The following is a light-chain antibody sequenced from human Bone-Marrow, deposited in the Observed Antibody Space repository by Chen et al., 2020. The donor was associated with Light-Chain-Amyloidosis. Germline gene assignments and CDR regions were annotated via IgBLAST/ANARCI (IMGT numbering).Light chain of an antibody. Sequence: QSALTQPASVSGSPGQSFTISCTGTNRDVGGYNYVSWYQQHPGKAPKLMIYDVSNRPSGVSTRFSGSKSGNTPSLTISGLQAEDEADYYCSSYTSSSVVFGGGTKLTVL. V-gene: IGLV2-14*03. CDR3: SSYTSSSVV. CDR1: NRDVGGYNY. CDR2: DVS. J-gene: IGLJ2*01.